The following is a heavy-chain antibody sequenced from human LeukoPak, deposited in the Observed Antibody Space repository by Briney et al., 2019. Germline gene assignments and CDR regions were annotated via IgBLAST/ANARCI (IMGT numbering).Heavy chain of an antibody. J-gene: IGHJ4*02. D-gene: IGHD3-10*01. CDR2: ISSSSSYI. CDR1: GFTFSSYS. CDR3: ARESLWFGDFFDY. Sequence: GGSLRLSCAASGFTFSSYSMNWVRQAPGKGLEWVSSISSSSSYIYYADPVKGRFTISRDNAKNSLYLQMNSLRAEDTAVYYCARESLWFGDFFDYWGQGTLVTVSS. V-gene: IGHV3-21*01.